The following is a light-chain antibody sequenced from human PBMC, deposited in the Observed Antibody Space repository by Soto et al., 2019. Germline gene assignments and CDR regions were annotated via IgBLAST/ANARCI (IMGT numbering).Light chain of an antibody. Sequence: QSVLTQPPSTSGTPGQRGTISCSGSSSNIGSSYVFWFQHLPGTAPKLLMYNNNQRPSGVPDRVSASKSGTSASLAISGLRSEDEADYYCDAWDDRVSGYVFGTGTKVTVL. J-gene: IGLJ1*01. CDR3: DAWDDRVSGYV. CDR2: NNN. CDR1: SSNIGSSY. V-gene: IGLV1-47*02.